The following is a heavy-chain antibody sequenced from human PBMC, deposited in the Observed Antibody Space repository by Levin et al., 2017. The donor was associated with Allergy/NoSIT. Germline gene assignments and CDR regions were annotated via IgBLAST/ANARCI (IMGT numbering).Heavy chain of an antibody. Sequence: GESLKISCAASGFTFSNAWMSWVRQAPGKGLEWVGRIKSKTDGGTTDYAAPVKGRFTISRDDSKNTLYLQMNSLKTEDTAVYYCTTDHHYDSSGYYYVGGNYWGQGTLVTVSS. D-gene: IGHD3-22*01. CDR2: IKSKTDGGTT. J-gene: IGHJ4*02. CDR1: GFTFSNAW. CDR3: TTDHHYDSSGYYYVGGNY. V-gene: IGHV3-15*01.